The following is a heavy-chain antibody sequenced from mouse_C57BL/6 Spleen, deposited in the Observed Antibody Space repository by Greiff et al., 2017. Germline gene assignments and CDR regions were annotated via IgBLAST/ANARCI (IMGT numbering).Heavy chain of an antibody. D-gene: IGHD2-2*01. V-gene: IGHV1-69*01. J-gene: IGHJ3*01. CDR3: ASGLRRVFAY. CDR2: IDPSDSYT. Sequence: QVQLQQPGAELVMPGASVKLSCKASGYTFTSYWMHWVKQRPGQGLEWIGEIDPSDSYTNYNQKFKGKSTLTVDKSSSTAYMQLSSLTSEDSAVYYCASGLRRVFAYWGQGTLVTVSA. CDR1: GYTFTSYW.